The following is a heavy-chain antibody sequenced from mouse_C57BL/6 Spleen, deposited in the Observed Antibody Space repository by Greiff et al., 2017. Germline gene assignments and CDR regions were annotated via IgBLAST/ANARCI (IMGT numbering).Heavy chain of an antibody. CDR3: ARYPSVYAMGD. CDR2: INPNNGGT. CDR1: GYTFTDYY. V-gene: IGHV1-26*01. J-gene: IGHJ4*01. Sequence: EVQLQQPGPELVKPGASVKISCKASGYTFTDYYMNWVKQSHGKSLEWIGDINPNNGGTSYNQKFKGKATLTVDKSSRTADMELRSLTSEDSAVYYCARYPSVYAMGDWGQGTSVTVSS.